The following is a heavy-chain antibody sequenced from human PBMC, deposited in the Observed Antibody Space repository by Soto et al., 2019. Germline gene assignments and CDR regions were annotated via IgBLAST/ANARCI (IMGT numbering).Heavy chain of an antibody. D-gene: IGHD3-9*01. Sequence: GGSLRLSCAASGFTFSNAWMNWVRQAPGKGLEWVGRIKSKTDGGTTDYAAPVKGRFTISRDDSKNTLYLQMNSLKTEDTAVYYCTAGSILNILTGYYTYFDYWGQGTLVTSPQ. CDR3: TAGSILNILTGYYTYFDY. CDR1: GFTFSNAW. V-gene: IGHV3-15*07. CDR2: IKSKTDGGTT. J-gene: IGHJ4*02.